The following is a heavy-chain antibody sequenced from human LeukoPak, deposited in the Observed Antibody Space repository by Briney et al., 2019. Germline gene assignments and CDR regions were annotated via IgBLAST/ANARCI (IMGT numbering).Heavy chain of an antibody. CDR1: GYTFTTYE. Sequence: ASVKVSCKASGYTFTTYEIHWVRQATGQGLEWMGWMNPNSGNTGYAQKFHGRVIITRNPSINPAYMELSGLRSDDTAVYYCARGASRSFDYWGQGTLVTVSS. J-gene: IGHJ4*02. CDR3: ARGASRSFDY. V-gene: IGHV1-8*01. CDR2: MNPNSGNT.